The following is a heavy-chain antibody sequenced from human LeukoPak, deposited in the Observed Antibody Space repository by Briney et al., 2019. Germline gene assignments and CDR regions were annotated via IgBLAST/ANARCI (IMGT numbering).Heavy chain of an antibody. CDR2: INHSGST. D-gene: IGHD4-17*01. Sequence: SETLSLTCTVSGGSISSYYWSWIRQPPGKGLEWIGEINHSGSTNYNPSLKSRVTISVDTSKNQFSLKLSSVTAADTAVYYCATSTVTTQKGDAFDIWGQGTMVTVSS. CDR1: GGSISSYY. CDR3: ATSTVTTQKGDAFDI. V-gene: IGHV4-34*01. J-gene: IGHJ3*02.